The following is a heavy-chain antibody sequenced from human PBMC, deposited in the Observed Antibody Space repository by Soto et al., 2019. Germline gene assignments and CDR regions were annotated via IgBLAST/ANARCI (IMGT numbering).Heavy chain of an antibody. Sequence: EVQLLESGGGLVRPGGSLRLSCAASGFTFSSFALSWVRQAPGKGLEWVSAIRDSCVSTYYADSVKGRFTICRDNSKNTLYLQMNSLRAEDTAVYYCAKDRPYCSSTNCYRGAFDYWGQGTLVTVSS. CDR2: IRDSCVST. CDR1: GFTFSSFA. CDR3: AKDRPYCSSTNCYRGAFDY. J-gene: IGHJ4*02. D-gene: IGHD2-2*01. V-gene: IGHV3-23*01.